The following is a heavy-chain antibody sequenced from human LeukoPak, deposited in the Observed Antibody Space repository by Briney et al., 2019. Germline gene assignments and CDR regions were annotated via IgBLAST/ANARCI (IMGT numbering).Heavy chain of an antibody. J-gene: IGHJ3*02. Sequence: GASVKVSCKASGYTFTGYYMHWVRQAPGQGLEWMGWINPNSGGTNYAQKFQGRVTMTRDTSISTAYMELSRLRSDDTAVYYCARPRVLVPAAFDAFDIWGQGTMVTVSS. CDR1: GYTFTGYY. V-gene: IGHV1-2*02. CDR3: ARPRVLVPAAFDAFDI. CDR2: INPNSGGT. D-gene: IGHD2-2*01.